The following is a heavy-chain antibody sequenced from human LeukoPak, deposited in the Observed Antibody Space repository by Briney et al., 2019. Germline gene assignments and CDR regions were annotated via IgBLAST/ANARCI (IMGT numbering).Heavy chain of an antibody. V-gene: IGHV3-74*01. CDR3: ACRLRSGAFDI. Sequence: GGSLRLSCAASGFTFSSYWMHWVRQAPGKGLVWVSRINSDWSSTSYADSVKGRFTISRDNAKNTLYLQMNSLRAEDTAVYYCACRLRSGAFDIWGQGTMVTVSS. D-gene: IGHD4-17*01. J-gene: IGHJ3*02. CDR2: INSDWSST. CDR1: GFTFSSYW.